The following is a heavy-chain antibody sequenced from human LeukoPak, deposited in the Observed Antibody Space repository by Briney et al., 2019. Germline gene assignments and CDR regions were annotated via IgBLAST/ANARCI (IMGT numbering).Heavy chain of an antibody. CDR2: ISAYNGNT. J-gene: IGHJ6*02. V-gene: IGHV1-18*01. D-gene: IGHD4-17*01. CDR3: ARAPMTTVTTNYYYGMDV. Sequence: GASVKVSCKASGYTFTSYGISWVRQAPGQGLEWMGWISAYNGNTNYAQKLQGRVTMTTDTSTSTAYMELRTLRSDDTAVYYCARAPMTTVTTNYYYGMDVWGQGTTVTVSS. CDR1: GYTFTSYG.